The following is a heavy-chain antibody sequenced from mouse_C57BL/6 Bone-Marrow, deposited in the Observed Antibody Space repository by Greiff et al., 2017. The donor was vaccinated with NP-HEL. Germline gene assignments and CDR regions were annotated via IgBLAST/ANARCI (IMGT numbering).Heavy chain of an antibody. V-gene: IGHV1-19*01. Sequence: VQLQQSGPVLVKPGASVKMSCKASGYTFTDYYMNWVKQSHGKSLEWIGVINPYNGGTSYNQQFKGKATLTVDKSSSTAYMELNSLTSEDSAVYYCAREAYYSNYEAYWGQGTTLTVSS. CDR3: AREAYYSNYEAY. D-gene: IGHD2-5*01. CDR1: GYTFTDYY. J-gene: IGHJ2*01. CDR2: INPYNGGT.